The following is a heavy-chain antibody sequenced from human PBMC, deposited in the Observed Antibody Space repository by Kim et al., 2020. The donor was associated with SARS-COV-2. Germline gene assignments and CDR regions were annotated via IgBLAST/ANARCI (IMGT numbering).Heavy chain of an antibody. CDR1: GGSISSSTNY. J-gene: IGHJ5*02. D-gene: IGHD6-6*01. CDR3: AVTRSSSSLRCLFDP. Sequence: SETLSLTCTVSGGSISSSTNYWNWNRQPPGKGWEWIGSITYSGSTYYNPSLKSRVTISVDTTKNQFSLKLSSVTAADTADYYSAVTRSSSSLRCLFDP. V-gene: IGHV4-39*01. CDR2: ITYSGST.